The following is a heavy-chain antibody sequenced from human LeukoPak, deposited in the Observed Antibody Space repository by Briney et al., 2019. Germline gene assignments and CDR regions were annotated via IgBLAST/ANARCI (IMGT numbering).Heavy chain of an antibody. CDR3: ARDYGDIPPDWYYDL. D-gene: IGHD4-17*01. CDR2: IYNSGST. V-gene: IGHV4-39*07. CDR1: GGSISSSKYY. Sequence: PSETLSLTCSVSGGSISSSKYYWGWVRQPPGKGLQWIGSIYNSGSTRYNPSLQSRVTLSVDTSMNQFSLKLRSVTAADTAVYYCARDYGDIPPDWYYDLWGRGTLVTVSS. J-gene: IGHJ2*01.